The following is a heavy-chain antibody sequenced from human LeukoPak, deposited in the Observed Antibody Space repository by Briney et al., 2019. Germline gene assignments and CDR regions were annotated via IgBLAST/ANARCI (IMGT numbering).Heavy chain of an antibody. CDR2: INHSGST. CDR3: AKDRALPTDSYDSSGYLDY. CDR1: GGSFSGYY. D-gene: IGHD3-22*01. J-gene: IGHJ4*02. Sequence: SETLSLTCAVYGGSFSGYYWSWIRQPPGKGLEWIGEINHSGSTNYNPSLKSRVTISVDTSKNQFSLKLSSVTAADTAVYYCAKDRALPTDSYDSSGYLDYWGQGTLVTVSS. V-gene: IGHV4-34*01.